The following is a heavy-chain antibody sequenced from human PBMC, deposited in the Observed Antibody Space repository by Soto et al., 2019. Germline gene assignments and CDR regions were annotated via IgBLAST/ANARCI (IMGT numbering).Heavy chain of an antibody. CDR3: TTDKEVVPAADYFDY. J-gene: IGHJ4*02. CDR2: IKSKTDGGTT. Sequence: GGSLRLSCAASGFTFSNAWMSWVRQAPGKGLEWVGRIKSKTDGGTTDYAAPVKGRFTISRDDSKNTLYLQMNSLKTEDTAVYYCTTDKEVVPAADYFDYWGQGTLVTVSS. V-gene: IGHV3-15*01. CDR1: GFTFSNAW. D-gene: IGHD2-2*01.